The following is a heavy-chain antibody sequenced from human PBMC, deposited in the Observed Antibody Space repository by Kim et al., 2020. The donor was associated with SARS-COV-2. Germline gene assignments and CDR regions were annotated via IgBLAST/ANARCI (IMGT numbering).Heavy chain of an antibody. Sequence: GGSLRLSCAASGFTFSDYYMSWIRQAPGKGLEWVSYISSSSSYTNYADSVKGRFTISRDNAKNSLYLQMNSLRAEDTAVYYCARDPLGDYADYWGQGTLVTVSS. J-gene: IGHJ4*02. CDR2: ISSSSSYT. CDR3: ARDPLGDYADY. CDR1: GFTFSDYY. V-gene: IGHV3-11*05. D-gene: IGHD4-17*01.